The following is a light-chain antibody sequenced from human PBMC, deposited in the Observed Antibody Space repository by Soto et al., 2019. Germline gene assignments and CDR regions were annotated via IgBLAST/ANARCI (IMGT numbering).Light chain of an antibody. Sequence: DIQMTQSPSSLSASVGDRVTITCQASQDISTYLNWYQQKPGKAPKLLIYDASNLQTGVPSRFSGSGSGTYFTFTISSLQADDIATYYWQQYDNLPYTFGQGTKLEIK. J-gene: IGKJ2*01. V-gene: IGKV1-33*01. CDR3: QQYDNLPYT. CDR2: DAS. CDR1: QDISTY.